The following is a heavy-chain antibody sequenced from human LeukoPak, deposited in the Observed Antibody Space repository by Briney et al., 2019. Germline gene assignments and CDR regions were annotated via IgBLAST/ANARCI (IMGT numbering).Heavy chain of an antibody. J-gene: IGHJ5*02. D-gene: IGHD2-8*01. CDR3: AREEGPYCTNGVCHNWFDP. CDR1: GYSFTSNY. Sequence: ASVKVSCKASGYSFTSNYIHWVRQAPGQGLEWMGGIIPIFGTANYAQKFQGRVTITADESTSTAYMELSSLRSEDTAVYYCAREEGPYCTNGVCHNWFDPWGQGTLVTVSS. V-gene: IGHV1-69*13. CDR2: IIPIFGTA.